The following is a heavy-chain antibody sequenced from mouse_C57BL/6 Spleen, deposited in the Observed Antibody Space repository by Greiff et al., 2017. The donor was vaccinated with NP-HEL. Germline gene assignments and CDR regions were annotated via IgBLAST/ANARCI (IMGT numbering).Heavy chain of an antibody. J-gene: IGHJ2*01. D-gene: IGHD2-4*01. CDR1: GYAFSSSW. CDR3: ASSYDSFDY. CDR2: IYPGDGDT. Sequence: VQLQQSGPELVKPGASLKISCKASGYAFSSSWMNWVKQRPGKGPEWIGRIYPGDGDTNYNGKFKGKATLTADKSSSTAYMQLSSLTSEDSAVYFCASSYDSFDYWGQGTTLTVSS. V-gene: IGHV1-82*01.